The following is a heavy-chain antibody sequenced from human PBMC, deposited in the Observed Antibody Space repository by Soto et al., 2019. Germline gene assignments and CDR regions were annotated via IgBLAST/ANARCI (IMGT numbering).Heavy chain of an antibody. V-gene: IGHV1-18*04. CDR1: CYTFTSYG. Sequence: ASVKVSFTDSCYTFTSYGISWVRQAPGQGLEWMGWISAYNGNTNYAQKLQGRVTMTTDTSTSTAYMELRSLRSDDTAVYYCARDRGIAAAGPSDYWGQGTLVTVSS. D-gene: IGHD6-13*01. CDR3: ARDRGIAAAGPSDY. J-gene: IGHJ4*02. CDR2: ISAYNGNT.